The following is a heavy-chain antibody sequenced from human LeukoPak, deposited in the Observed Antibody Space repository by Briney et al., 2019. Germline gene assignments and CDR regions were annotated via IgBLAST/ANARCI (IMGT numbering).Heavy chain of an antibody. V-gene: IGHV3-21*01. D-gene: IGHD2-21*02. CDR2: ISSSSSYI. CDR3: AGDVGGDYYFDY. Sequence: GGSLRLSCAASGFTFSSYSMNWVRQAPGKGLEWVSSISSSSSYIYYADSVKGRFTISRDNAKNSLYLQMNSLRAEDTAVYYCAGDVGGDYYFDYWGQGTLVTVSS. J-gene: IGHJ4*02. CDR1: GFTFSSYS.